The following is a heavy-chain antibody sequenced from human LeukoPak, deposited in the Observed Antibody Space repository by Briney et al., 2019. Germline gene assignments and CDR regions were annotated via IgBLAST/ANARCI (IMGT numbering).Heavy chain of an antibody. CDR3: AESGSGCTHAY. CDR1: GFTFSSYS. CDR2: ISSSSSYI. V-gene: IGHV3-21*01. D-gene: IGHD2-15*01. Sequence: GGSLRLSCAASGFTFSSYSMNWVRQAPGKGLEWVSSISSSSSYIYYADSVKGRFTISRDNAKNSLYLQMNSLTAEEQAVYYCAESGSGCTHAYWGQGTLVTVSS. J-gene: IGHJ4*02.